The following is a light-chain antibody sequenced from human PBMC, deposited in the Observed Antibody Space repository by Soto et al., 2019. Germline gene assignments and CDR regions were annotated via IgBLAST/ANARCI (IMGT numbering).Light chain of an antibody. Sequence: EIVMTQSPATLSVSPGERATLSCRASQSVSSNLAWYQQKPGQAPRLLMYGASTRATGIPARFSGSGSGTEFTLTISSPQSEDFAVYYCQQSNNWPPLTFGGGTKVEIK. V-gene: IGKV3-15*01. J-gene: IGKJ4*01. CDR3: QQSNNWPPLT. CDR2: GAS. CDR1: QSVSSN.